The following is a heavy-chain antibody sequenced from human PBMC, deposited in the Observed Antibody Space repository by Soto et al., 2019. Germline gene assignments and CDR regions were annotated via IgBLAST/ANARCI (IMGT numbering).Heavy chain of an antibody. Sequence: EVQLVESGGGLVKPGGSLRLSCAASGFTFNTYDMNWVRQAPGKGLEWVSSITTSSPYIYYADSLKGRITISRDNAKNSLFLQLLRLRADDTAVYYCVRSGTARLLRHSWFDTWGQGTLVTVSS. CDR2: ITTSSPYI. J-gene: IGHJ5*02. V-gene: IGHV3-21*01. D-gene: IGHD2-21*01. CDR1: GFTFNTYD. CDR3: VRSGTARLLRHSWFDT.